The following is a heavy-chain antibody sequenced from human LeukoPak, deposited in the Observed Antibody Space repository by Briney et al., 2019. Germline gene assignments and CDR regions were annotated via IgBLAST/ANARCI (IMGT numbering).Heavy chain of an antibody. V-gene: IGHV3-48*03. CDR3: ARGGHYGSGPIDP. CDR1: GFTFSSYE. Sequence: LSGGSLRLSCAASGFTFSSYEMNWVRQAPGKGLEWVSYISSSGSTIYYADSVKGRFTISRDNAKNSLYLQMNSLRAEDTAVYYCARGGHYGSGPIDPWGQGTLVTVSS. CDR2: ISSSGSTI. D-gene: IGHD3-10*01. J-gene: IGHJ5*02.